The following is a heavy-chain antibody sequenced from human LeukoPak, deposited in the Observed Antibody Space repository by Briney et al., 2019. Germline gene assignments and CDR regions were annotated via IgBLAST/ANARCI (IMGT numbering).Heavy chain of an antibody. CDR1: GFTFSSYA. D-gene: IGHD1-1*01. CDR2: ISGSGGST. CDR3: AKTGNPATGDY. V-gene: IGHV3-23*01. J-gene: IGHJ4*02. Sequence: GGSLRLSCAASGFTFSSYAMSWVRQAPGKGLEWVSAISGSGGSTNYADSVKGRFTISRDNSKNMLYLQMNSLRAEDTAVYYCAKTGNPATGDYWGQGTLVTVSS.